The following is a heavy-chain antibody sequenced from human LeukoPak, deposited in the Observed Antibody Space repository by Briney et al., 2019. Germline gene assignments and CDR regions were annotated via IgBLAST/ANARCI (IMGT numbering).Heavy chain of an antibody. D-gene: IGHD4-17*01. V-gene: IGHV1-69*05. J-gene: IGHJ4*02. Sequence: SVKVSCKASGGTFSSYAISWVRQAPGQGLEWMGGIIPIFGTANYAQEFQGKVTITTDESTSTAYMELSSLRSEDTAVYYCARTYGDYGELFFDYWGQGTLVTVSS. CDR3: ARTYGDYGELFFDY. CDR2: IIPIFGTA. CDR1: GGTFSSYA.